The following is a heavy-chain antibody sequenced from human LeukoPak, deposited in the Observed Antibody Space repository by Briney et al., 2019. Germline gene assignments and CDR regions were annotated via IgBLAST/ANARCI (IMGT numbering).Heavy chain of an antibody. V-gene: IGHV4-39*07. Sequence: SETLSLTCTVSGGSISSSTYYWGWIRQPPGKGLEWIESINYSGSTYYNPSLKSRVTISVDTSRNQLSLKLSSVTAADTAVYYCASGYSYDLFDYWGQGTLATVSS. CDR2: INYSGST. D-gene: IGHD5-18*01. J-gene: IGHJ4*02. CDR1: GGSISSSTYY. CDR3: ASGYSYDLFDY.